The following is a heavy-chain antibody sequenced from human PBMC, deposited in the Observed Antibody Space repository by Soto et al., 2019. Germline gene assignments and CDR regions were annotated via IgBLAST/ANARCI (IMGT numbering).Heavy chain of an antibody. CDR1: GGSISNYY. CDR2: IYDSGST. V-gene: IGHV4-59*08. D-gene: IGHD3-22*01. CDR3: ASSNHFYDTRGQGFDY. J-gene: IGHJ4*02. Sequence: PSETLSLTCTVSGGSISNYYWSWIRQPPGKGLEWIGYIYDSGSTHYNPSLESRVTISLDSPQNQFSLTLNSVTAADTAVYYCASSNHFYDTRGQGFDYWGPGILVTVSS.